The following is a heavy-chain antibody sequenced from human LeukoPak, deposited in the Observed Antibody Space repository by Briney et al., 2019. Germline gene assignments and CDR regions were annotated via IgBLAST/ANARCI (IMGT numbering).Heavy chain of an antibody. Sequence: GGSLRLSCAASGFTFSSYAMHWVRQAPGKGLEWVAVISYDGSNKYYADSVMGRFTISRDNSKNTLYLQMNSLRAEDTAVYYCARDMEVWGQGTTVTVSS. J-gene: IGHJ6*02. CDR2: ISYDGSNK. V-gene: IGHV3-30-3*01. CDR1: GFTFSSYA. CDR3: ARDMEV.